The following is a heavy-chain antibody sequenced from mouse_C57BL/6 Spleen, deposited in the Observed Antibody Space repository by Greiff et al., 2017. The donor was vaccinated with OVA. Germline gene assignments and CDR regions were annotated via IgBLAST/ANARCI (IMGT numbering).Heavy chain of an antibody. J-gene: IGHJ2*01. CDR3: ARNWDYFDY. CDR2: ISSGSSTI. V-gene: IGHV5-17*01. Sequence: EVMLVESGGGLVKPGGSLKLSCAASGFTFSDYGMHWVRQAPEKGLEWVAYISSGSSTISYAATVKGRFTISRDNAENTLFLQMTSLRSEDTAMYYCARNWDYFDYWGQGTTLTVSS. D-gene: IGHD4-1*01. CDR1: GFTFSDYG.